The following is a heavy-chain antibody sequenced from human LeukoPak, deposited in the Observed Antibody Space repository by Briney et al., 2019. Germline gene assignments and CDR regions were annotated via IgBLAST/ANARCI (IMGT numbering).Heavy chain of an antibody. Sequence: GGSLRLSCAASGFPFSSYWMSWVRQAPGKGLEWVANIKQDGSEKYYVDSVKGRFTISRDNAKNSLYLQMNSLRAEDTAVYYCAREKIVLMVYAIRDYYYYYMDVWGKGTTVTVSS. CDR2: IKQDGSEK. D-gene: IGHD2-8*01. CDR1: GFPFSSYW. V-gene: IGHV3-7*01. CDR3: AREKIVLMVYAIRDYYYYYMDV. J-gene: IGHJ6*03.